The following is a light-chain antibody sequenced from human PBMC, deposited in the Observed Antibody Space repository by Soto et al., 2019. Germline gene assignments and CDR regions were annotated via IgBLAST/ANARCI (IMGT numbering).Light chain of an antibody. V-gene: IGLV2-14*03. Sequence: SSPAQPASRFGSPGPSVTISRAGNSSDVGGYNYVSWYQQLPGKAPQLVIYDVTHRPSGVSDRFSGSRSGNTASLTISGLQAEDEADYYCTSFTSGSTPYVLGTGTKVTVL. CDR3: TSFTSGSTPYV. J-gene: IGLJ1*01. CDR2: DVT. CDR1: SSDVGGYNY.